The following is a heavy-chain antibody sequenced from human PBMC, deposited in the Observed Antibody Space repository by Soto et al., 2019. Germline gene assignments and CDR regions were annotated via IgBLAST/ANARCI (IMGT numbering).Heavy chain of an antibody. CDR2: ISAYNGNT. CDR1: GYTFTNYG. J-gene: IGHJ3*02. D-gene: IGHD3-16*02. Sequence: QVQLVQSGAEVKKPGASVKVSCKASGYTFTNYGITWVRQAPGQGLEWMGWISAYNGNTKYAQSLQGRVTMTTGTSTSTAYMELRSLSSDDMAVYYCARDQYRAFDIWGQGTMVTVSS. V-gene: IGHV1-18*03. CDR3: ARDQYRAFDI.